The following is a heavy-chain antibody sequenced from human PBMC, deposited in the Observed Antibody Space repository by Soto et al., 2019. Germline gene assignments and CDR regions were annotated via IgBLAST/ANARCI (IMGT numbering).Heavy chain of an antibody. Sequence: GGSLRLSCAASGLTFSDYYMSWIRQAPGKGLEWVSYISSSSSYTNYADSVKGRFTISRDNAKNSLYLQMNSLRAEDTAVYYCASVQQLVRYVDYWGQGTLVTVSS. J-gene: IGHJ4*02. V-gene: IGHV3-11*06. CDR1: GLTFSDYY. CDR2: ISSSSSYT. D-gene: IGHD6-13*01. CDR3: ASVQQLVRYVDY.